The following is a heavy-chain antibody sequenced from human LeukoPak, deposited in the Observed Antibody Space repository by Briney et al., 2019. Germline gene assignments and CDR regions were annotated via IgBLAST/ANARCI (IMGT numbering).Heavy chain of an antibody. Sequence: GGSLRLSCAASRFTFSDYWMSWVRQAPGKGLEWVANIKQDGSEKYYVDSVKGRFTISRDNAKNSLYLQMNSLRAEDTAVYYCARGFIVGATTPWFDPWGQGTLVTVS. D-gene: IGHD1-26*01. CDR1: RFTFSDYW. J-gene: IGHJ5*02. CDR3: ARGFIVGATTPWFDP. V-gene: IGHV3-7*01. CDR2: IKQDGSEK.